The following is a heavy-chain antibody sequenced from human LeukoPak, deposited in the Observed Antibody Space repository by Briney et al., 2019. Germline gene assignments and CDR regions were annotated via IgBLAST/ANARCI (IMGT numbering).Heavy chain of an antibody. Sequence: PSETLSLTCTVSGGSISSYYWSWIRQPAGKGLEWIGRIYTSGSTNCNPSLKSRVTMSVDTSKNQFSLKLSSVTAADTAVYYCARDSGHLSGWSYSYFDYWGQGTLVTVSS. CDR3: ARDSGHLSGWSYSYFDY. CDR1: GGSISSYY. V-gene: IGHV4-4*07. CDR2: IYTSGST. D-gene: IGHD6-19*01. J-gene: IGHJ4*02.